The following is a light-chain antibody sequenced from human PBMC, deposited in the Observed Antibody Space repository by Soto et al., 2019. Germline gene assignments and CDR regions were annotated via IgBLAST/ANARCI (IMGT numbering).Light chain of an antibody. V-gene: IGKV1-5*03. J-gene: IGKJ1*01. CDR2: KAS. CDR3: QQYNDNWT. CDR1: QSISSW. Sequence: DIQMTQSPSTLSASVGDRVTITCRASQSISSWLAWYQQKPGQAPKLLIYKASTLQSEVPSRFSGSGSGTEFTLAISSLQPDDSATYYCQQYNDNWTFGQGTKVDIK.